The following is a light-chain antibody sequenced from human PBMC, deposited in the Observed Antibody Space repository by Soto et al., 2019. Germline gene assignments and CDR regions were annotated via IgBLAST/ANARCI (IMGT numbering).Light chain of an antibody. Sequence: DIQLTQSPSFLSASVGDRVTITCRASQGINSHLAWYQQKPGKVPKVLIYGASTLQSGVPSRFSGSGSGTESTLTITSLQPEDFATYYCQQLNNNPLTFGGGTKVEIK. CDR3: QQLNNNPLT. CDR2: GAS. V-gene: IGKV1-9*01. CDR1: QGINSH. J-gene: IGKJ4*01.